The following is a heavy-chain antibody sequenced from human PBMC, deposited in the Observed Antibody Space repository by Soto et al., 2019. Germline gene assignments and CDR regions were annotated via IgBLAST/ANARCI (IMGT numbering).Heavy chain of an antibody. D-gene: IGHD6-13*01. CDR2: IYYSGST. CDR3: ARRYSSAFDI. Sequence: TSETLSLTCTVSGGSISSSDYYWGWIRQPPGKGLEWIGNIYYSGSTNYNPSLKSRVTISVDTSKNQFSLKLSSVTAADTAVYYCARRYSSAFDIWGQETMVTVSS. V-gene: IGHV4-39*07. J-gene: IGHJ3*02. CDR1: GGSISSSDYY.